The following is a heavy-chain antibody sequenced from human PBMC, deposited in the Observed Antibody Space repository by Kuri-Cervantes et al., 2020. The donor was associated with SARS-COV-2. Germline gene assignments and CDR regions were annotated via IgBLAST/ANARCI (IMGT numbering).Heavy chain of an antibody. V-gene: IGHV4-59*01. CDR1: GGSINSYY. CDR2: IYYSGST. J-gene: IGHJ1*01. Sequence: SETLSLTCTVSGGSINSYYWSWIRQPPGKGLEWIGYIYYSGSTNYNPSLKSRVTISVDTSKNQFSLNLSSVTAADTAVYYCARVTEGISLAEYFQHWGQGTLVTVSS. D-gene: IGHD3-10*01. CDR3: ARVTEGISLAEYFQH.